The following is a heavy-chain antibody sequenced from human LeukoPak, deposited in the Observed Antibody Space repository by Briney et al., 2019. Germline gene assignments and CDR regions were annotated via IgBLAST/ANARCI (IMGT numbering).Heavy chain of an antibody. CDR2: IYHSGST. CDR1: GGSISSGDYY. V-gene: IGHV4-30-4*08. CDR3: ARVHYDSSGYHYSKGFDY. D-gene: IGHD3-22*01. Sequence: PSETLSLTCTVSGGSISSGDYYWSWLRQPPGKGLEWIVYIYHSGSTYYNPSLKSRVTISVDRSKNQFSLKLSSVTAADTAVYYCARVHYDSSGYHYSKGFDYWGQGTLVTVSS. J-gene: IGHJ4*02.